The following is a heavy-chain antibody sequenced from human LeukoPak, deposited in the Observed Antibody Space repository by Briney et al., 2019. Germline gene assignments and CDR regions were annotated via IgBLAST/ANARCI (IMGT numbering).Heavy chain of an antibody. CDR1: GFTVNSNS. V-gene: IGHV3-53*01. CDR2: IYSGGSA. Sequence: GSLRLSCAASGFTVNSNSMSWVRQAPGKGLEWVSVIYSGGSAFYADSVKGRFTISRDNSKNTLYLQMNSLRAEDTAVYYCAREILNWGQGTLVTVSP. J-gene: IGHJ4*02. CDR3: AREILN.